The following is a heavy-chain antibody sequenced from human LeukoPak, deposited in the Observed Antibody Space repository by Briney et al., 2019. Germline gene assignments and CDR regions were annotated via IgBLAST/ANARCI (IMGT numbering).Heavy chain of an antibody. CDR1: GGSIRDYY. CDR2: IYSSGIT. J-gene: IGHJ4*02. D-gene: IGHD6-19*01. Sequence: SETLSLTCTVSGGSIRDYYWNWIRQPAGKGLEWIGRIYSSGITDYNPSLKSRVTISVDTSKNQFSLKLNSVTATDTALYYCARHPGPYNTGWGIIDSWGQGTLVTVSS. V-gene: IGHV4-4*07. CDR3: ARHPGPYNTGWGIIDS.